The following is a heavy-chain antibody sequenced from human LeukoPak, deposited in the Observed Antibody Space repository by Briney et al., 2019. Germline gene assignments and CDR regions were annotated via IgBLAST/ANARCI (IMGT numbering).Heavy chain of an antibody. Sequence: GGSLRLSCAASGFTFSSYWMSWVRQAPGKGLELVANIKQDGSEKYYVDSVKGRFTISRDNAKNSLYLQMNSLRAEDTAVYYCAREAQRRNYDSSDYWGQGTLVTVSS. V-gene: IGHV3-7*01. CDR3: AREAQRRNYDSSDY. D-gene: IGHD1-7*01. J-gene: IGHJ4*02. CDR1: GFTFSSYW. CDR2: IKQDGSEK.